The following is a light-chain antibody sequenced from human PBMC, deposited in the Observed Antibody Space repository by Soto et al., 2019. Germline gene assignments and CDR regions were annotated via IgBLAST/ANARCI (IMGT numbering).Light chain of an antibody. CDR2: EVT. CDR1: SSDVGGYNY. V-gene: IGLV2-14*01. Sequence: QSALTQPASVSGSPGQSITISCTGTSSDVGGYNYVSWYQQHPGKAPKLMIYEVTNRPSGVSNRFSASKSGNTASLTISGLQAEDEADYYCSSYTSSSTLVVFGGGTKLTV. J-gene: IGLJ2*01. CDR3: SSYTSSSTLVV.